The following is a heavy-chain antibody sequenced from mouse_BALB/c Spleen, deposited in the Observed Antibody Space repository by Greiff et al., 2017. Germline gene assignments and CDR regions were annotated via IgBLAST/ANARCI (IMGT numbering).Heavy chain of an antibody. CDR1: GYTFTSYW. Sequence: VKLQESGAELAKPGASVKMSCKASGYTFTSYWMHWVKQRPGQGLEWIGYINPSTGYTEYNQKFKDKATLTADKSSSTAYMQLSSLTSEDSAVYYCARSLLGPRFAYWGQGTLVTVSA. CDR2: INPSTGYT. V-gene: IGHV1-7*01. CDR3: ARSLLGPRFAY. J-gene: IGHJ3*01. D-gene: IGHD4-1*01.